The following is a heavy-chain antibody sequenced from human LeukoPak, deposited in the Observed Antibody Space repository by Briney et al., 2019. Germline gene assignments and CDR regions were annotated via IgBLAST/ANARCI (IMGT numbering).Heavy chain of an antibody. CDR3: ARDAYYYDSSGYPQYNWFDP. Sequence: KPSETLSLTCTVSGGSISSYYWSWIRQPPGKGLEWIGYIYYSGSTNYNPSLKSRVTISVDTSKNQFSLKLSPVTAADTAVYYCARDAYYYDSSGYPQYNWFDPWGQGTLVTVSS. V-gene: IGHV4-59*12. CDR2: IYYSGST. D-gene: IGHD3-22*01. J-gene: IGHJ5*02. CDR1: GGSISSYY.